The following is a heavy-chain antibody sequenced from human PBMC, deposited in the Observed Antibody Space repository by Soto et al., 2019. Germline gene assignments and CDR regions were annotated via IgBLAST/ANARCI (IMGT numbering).Heavy chain of an antibody. CDR1: GGSISSGDYY. CDR2: IYYSGST. J-gene: IGHJ4*02. V-gene: IGHV4-30-4*01. CDR3: ASRHSSPYFDY. Sequence: QVQLQESGPGLVKPSQTLSLTCTVSGGSISSGDYYWSWIRQPPGKGLEWIGSIYYSGSTYYNPPLKSRVTISVDTSKNQFSLKLNSVTAADTAVYHCASRHSSPYFDYWGQGTLVTVSS. D-gene: IGHD6-13*01.